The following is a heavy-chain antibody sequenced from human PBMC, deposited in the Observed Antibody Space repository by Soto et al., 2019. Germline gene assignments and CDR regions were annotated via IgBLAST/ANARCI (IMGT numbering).Heavy chain of an antibody. CDR3: ARGGSNDWQVAFDI. CDR2: INHSGSN. Sequence: QLQQWGAGLLKPSETLSLTCVVSGGCFSTYYYNWIRQSPGKGLEWIGEINHSGSNNYSPSLKSRVTMSLDTSKNQFSLKLTSVTAADTALYYCARGGSNDWQVAFDIWGQGTRVTVSS. CDR1: GGCFSTYY. V-gene: IGHV4-34*02. J-gene: IGHJ3*02. D-gene: IGHD3-9*01.